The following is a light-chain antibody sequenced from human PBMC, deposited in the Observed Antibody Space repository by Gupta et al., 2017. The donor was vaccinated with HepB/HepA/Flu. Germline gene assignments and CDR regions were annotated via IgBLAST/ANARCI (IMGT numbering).Light chain of an antibody. CDR1: QSVSNNY. CDR2: GAT. V-gene: IGKV3-20*01. Sequence: IVLTQSPGTLSLSPGERATLSCRTSQSVSNNYLGWYQQKPGQAPRLLIYGATSRATGIPDRFSGSGSGTDFTLTISRLEPEDFAVYYCQQYGSSLTWTFGQGTKVEIK. CDR3: QQYGSSLTWT. J-gene: IGKJ1*01.